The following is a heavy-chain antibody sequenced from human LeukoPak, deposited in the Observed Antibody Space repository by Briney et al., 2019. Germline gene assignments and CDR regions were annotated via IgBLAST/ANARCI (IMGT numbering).Heavy chain of an antibody. CDR3: VTGFTTMAVDYFDY. CDR2: SDPEDGER. CDR1: GKTLSDLS. D-gene: IGHD5-18*01. J-gene: IGHJ4*02. V-gene: IGHV1-24*01. Sequence: ASVKVSCKVSGKTLSDLSIHWLRQPPGKGLEWLGGSDPEDGERIYAQMFQGRVTMTEDTSIDTAYMELSSLRSEDAAVYYCVTGFTTMAVDYFDYWGQGTLVTVSP.